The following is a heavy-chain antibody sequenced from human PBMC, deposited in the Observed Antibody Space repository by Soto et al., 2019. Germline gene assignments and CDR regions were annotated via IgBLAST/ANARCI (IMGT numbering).Heavy chain of an antibody. J-gene: IGHJ5*02. CDR1: GGSISSSNW. Sequence: QVQLQESGPGLVKPSGTLSLTCAVSGGSISSSNWCSWVRQPPGKGLEWIGEIYHSGSTNYNPSLKSLVPTSLDKSKNPFPLKLSSPTAADTAVYYCARVPAAAGPPDWFDPWGQGTLVTVSS. D-gene: IGHD6-13*01. CDR3: ARVPAAAGPPDWFDP. V-gene: IGHV4-4*02. CDR2: IYHSGST.